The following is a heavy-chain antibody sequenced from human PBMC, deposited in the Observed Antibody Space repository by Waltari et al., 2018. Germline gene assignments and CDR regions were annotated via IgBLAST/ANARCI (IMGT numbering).Heavy chain of an antibody. CDR3: ATALGDNTSASRPCHL. CDR1: GYPFRDSY. D-gene: IGHD3-10*01. Sequence: EVQLRQSGAELRKPGTPVKISCKASGYPFRDSYIHWVQQAPGKGLQWVGLVEPEDGQAKYAEKFQGRVTITADTSTDTAYLELSSLTSEDTAVFYCATALGDNTSASRPCHLWGQGTVITVSS. J-gene: IGHJ3*01. CDR2: VEPEDGQA. V-gene: IGHV1-69-2*01.